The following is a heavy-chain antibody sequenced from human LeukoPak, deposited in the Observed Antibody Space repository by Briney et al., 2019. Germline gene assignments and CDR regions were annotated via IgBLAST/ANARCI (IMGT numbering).Heavy chain of an antibody. D-gene: IGHD4-17*01. V-gene: IGHV3-23*01. CDR3: AKDLRGSGAYGDYRG. CDR2: ISGSGGTE. J-gene: IGHJ4*02. Sequence: PGGSLRLSCAASGFAFISHAMSWVRQAPGKGLEWVSAISGSGGTEHYADSVKGRFTISRDNSRTTLYLQMNSLRVEDTAVYYCAKDLRGSGAYGDYRGWGQGTLVTVSS. CDR1: GFAFISHA.